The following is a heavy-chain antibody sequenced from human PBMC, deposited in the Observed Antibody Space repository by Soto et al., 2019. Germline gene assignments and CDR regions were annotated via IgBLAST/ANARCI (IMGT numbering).Heavy chain of an antibody. J-gene: IGHJ5*02. CDR1: GGSISSGGYS. Sequence: SETLSLTCAVSGGSISSGGYSWSWIRQPPGKGLEWIGYICHSGSTYYNPSLKSRVTISVDRSKNQFSLKLSSVTAADTAVYYCARGKATVAGFDPWGQGTLVTVSS. CDR3: ARGKATVAGFDP. CDR2: ICHSGST. D-gene: IGHD4-17*01. V-gene: IGHV4-30-2*01.